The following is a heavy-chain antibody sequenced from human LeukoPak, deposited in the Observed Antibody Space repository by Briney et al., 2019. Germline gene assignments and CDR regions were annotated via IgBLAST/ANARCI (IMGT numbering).Heavy chain of an antibody. CDR1: GSTFTNSA. CDR2: IVVGSGNT. V-gene: IGHV1-58*02. J-gene: IGHJ6*02. D-gene: IGHD6-13*01. Sequence: SVKVSCKASGSTFTNSAMQWVRQARGQRLEWIGWIVVGSGNTNYAQKFQERVTITRDMSTSTAYMELSSLRSEDTAVYYCAASNSSSYYGMDVWGQGTTVTVSS. CDR3: AASNSSSYYGMDV.